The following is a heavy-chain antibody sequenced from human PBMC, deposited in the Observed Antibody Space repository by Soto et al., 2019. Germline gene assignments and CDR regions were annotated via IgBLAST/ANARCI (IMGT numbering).Heavy chain of an antibody. CDR2: IHHSGGT. CDR1: GGSVSNNNW. D-gene: IGHD5-12*01. CDR3: TKNSAYALDY. J-gene: IGHJ4*02. V-gene: IGHV4-4*02. Sequence: QVQLQESGPGLVKPSGSLSLSCAVSGGSVSNNNWWSWVCQSPGNGLEWIGEIHHSGGTSYNPSIESRATLSVDKSKNELSLRLNYVTAADTAVYYCTKNSAYALDYWGLGILVTVSS.